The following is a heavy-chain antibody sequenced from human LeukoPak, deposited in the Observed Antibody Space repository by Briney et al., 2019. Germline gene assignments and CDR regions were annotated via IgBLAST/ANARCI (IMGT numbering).Heavy chain of an antibody. CDR3: ARDLHMAAAGTIFGY. J-gene: IGHJ4*02. V-gene: IGHV3-48*03. CDR1: GFTVNSNE. CDR2: ISSSGSTI. D-gene: IGHD6-13*01. Sequence: GGSLRLSCAASGFTVNSNEMNWVPPAPGKGLEWVSYISSSGSTIYYTDSVEGRFTISRDNAKNSLYLQMSSVRDEDSAVYYCARDLHMAAAGTIFGYWGQGTLVTVSS.